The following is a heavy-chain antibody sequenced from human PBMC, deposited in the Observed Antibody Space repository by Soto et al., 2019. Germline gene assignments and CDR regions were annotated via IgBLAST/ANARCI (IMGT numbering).Heavy chain of an antibody. CDR3: ARDWHDYVWGSYRGPFDY. CDR2: ISYDGSNK. Sequence: QVQLVESGGGVVQPGRSLRLSCAASGFTFSSYAMHWVRQAPGKGLEWVAVISYDGSNKYYADSVKGRFTISRDNSKNTLYLQMNSLRAEDTAVYYCARDWHDYVWGSYRGPFDYWGQGTLVTVSS. V-gene: IGHV3-30-3*01. J-gene: IGHJ4*02. D-gene: IGHD3-16*02. CDR1: GFTFSSYA.